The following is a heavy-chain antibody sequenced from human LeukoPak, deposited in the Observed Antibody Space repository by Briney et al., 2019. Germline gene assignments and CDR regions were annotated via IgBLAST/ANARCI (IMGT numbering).Heavy chain of an antibody. V-gene: IGHV3-66*01. D-gene: IGHD3-9*01. CDR3: ARDHRTFAWGGPGVHYYGMDV. CDR1: GFTVSSNY. J-gene: IGHJ6*02. Sequence: QSGGSLRLSCAASGFTVSSNYMSWVRQAPGKGLEWVSVIYSGGSTYYADSVKGRFTISRDNSKNTLYLQLNSLRAEDTAVYYCARDHRTFAWGGPGVHYYGMDVWGQGTTVTVSS. CDR2: IYSGGST.